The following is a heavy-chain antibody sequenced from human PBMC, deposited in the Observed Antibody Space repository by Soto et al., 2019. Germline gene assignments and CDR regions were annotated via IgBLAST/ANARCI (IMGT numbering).Heavy chain of an antibody. Sequence: EVQLVESGGGLVQPGGSLRLSCAASGFTFTSYWMNWVRQAPGKGLVWVSRINSDGSDTTYADSVKGRFIVSRDNTKNTVYLEMNSLRAEDTAVYYCVRRAAHSCDYWGQGTLVTVSS. CDR1: GFTFTSYW. D-gene: IGHD2-2*01. J-gene: IGHJ4*02. CDR2: INSDGSDT. V-gene: IGHV3-74*01. CDR3: VRRAAHSCDY.